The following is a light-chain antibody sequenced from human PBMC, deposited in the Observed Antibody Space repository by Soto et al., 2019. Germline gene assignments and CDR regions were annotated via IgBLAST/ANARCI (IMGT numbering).Light chain of an antibody. V-gene: IGKV3-20*01. CDR3: QQYASSPLT. CDR2: GAS. J-gene: IGKJ4*01. Sequence: EIVLRQSPDTLSVSPGERATLSCRASQSVGRNYLAWYQQKPGQAPRLLIHGASNRATGVPDRFSGSASGTDFTLTISRLEPEDFAVYYCQQYASSPLTFGGGTKVETK. CDR1: QSVGRNY.